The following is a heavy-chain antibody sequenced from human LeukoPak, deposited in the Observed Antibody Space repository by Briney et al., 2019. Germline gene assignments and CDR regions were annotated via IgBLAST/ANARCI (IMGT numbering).Heavy chain of an antibody. CDR1: GYSISSAYY. D-gene: IGHD6-6*01. CDR3: ARRDSSSSDRYFDL. CDR2: IYHTGST. Sequence: SETLSLTCAVSGYSISSAYYWGWIRQPPGKGLEWIGSIYHTGSTYYNAPLKSRVTISVDTSKNQVSLKLSSVTAADTAVYYCARRDSSSSDRYFDLWGRGTLVTVSS. V-gene: IGHV4-38-2*01. J-gene: IGHJ2*01.